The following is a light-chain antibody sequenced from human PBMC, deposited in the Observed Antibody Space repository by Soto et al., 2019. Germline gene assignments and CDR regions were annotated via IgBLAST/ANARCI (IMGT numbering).Light chain of an antibody. Sequence: EIVMTQSPSTLSVSPGGRATLSCRASQSVSSNVAWYQQKPGQAPRLLIYGASTRATGIPARFSGSGSGTDFTLTISRLEPEDFAVFFCQQYGTSEIIFGQGTRLEIK. CDR1: QSVSSN. V-gene: IGKV3-15*01. CDR3: QQYGTSEII. CDR2: GAS. J-gene: IGKJ5*01.